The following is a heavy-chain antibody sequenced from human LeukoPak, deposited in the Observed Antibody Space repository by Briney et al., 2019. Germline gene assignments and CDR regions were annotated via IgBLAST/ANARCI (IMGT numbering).Heavy chain of an antibody. CDR1: GFTFSNYW. J-gene: IGHJ4*02. CDR3: VYDRSGLDF. CDR2: IKPDGNKK. D-gene: IGHD3-22*01. Sequence: GGSLRLSCAASGFTFSNYWMSWARQAPGKGLEWVANIKPDGNKKNYVGSVNGRFTISRDNAKNSLYLQMNSPTVEDTAVYYCVYDRSGLDFWGQGTLVTVSS. V-gene: IGHV3-7*01.